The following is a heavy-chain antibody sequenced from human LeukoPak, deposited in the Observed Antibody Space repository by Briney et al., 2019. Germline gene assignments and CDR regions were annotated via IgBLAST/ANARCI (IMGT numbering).Heavy chain of an antibody. D-gene: IGHD2-15*01. CDR3: AKAPVTTCRGAFCYPFDY. J-gene: IGHJ4*02. Sequence: GGSLRLSCAASGFTFSNAWMSWVRQAPGKGLEWVSGLSVSGGSRYYADSVKGRFTISRDNSKDTLYLQMNRLRPEDAAVYYCAKAPVTTCRGAFCYPFDYWGLGTLVTVSS. CDR1: GFTFSNAW. V-gene: IGHV3-23*01. CDR2: LSVSGGSR.